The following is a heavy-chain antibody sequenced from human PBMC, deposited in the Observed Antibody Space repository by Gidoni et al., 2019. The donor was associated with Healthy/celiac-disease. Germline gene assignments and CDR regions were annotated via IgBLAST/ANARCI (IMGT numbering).Heavy chain of an antibody. V-gene: IGHV3-23*01. CDR3: ASRLLTGPYFDY. CDR1: GFTFSSYA. D-gene: IGHD3-9*01. J-gene: IGHJ4*02. CDR2: ISGSGGST. Sequence: EVQLLESGGGLVQPGGSLRLSCAASGFTFSSYALSWVRQAPGKGLEWVSAISGSGGSTYYADSVKGRFTISRDNSKNTLYLQMNSLRAEDTAVYYCASRLLTGPYFDYWGQGTLVTVSS.